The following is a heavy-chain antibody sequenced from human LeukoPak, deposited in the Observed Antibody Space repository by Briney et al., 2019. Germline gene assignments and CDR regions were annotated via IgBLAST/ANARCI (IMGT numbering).Heavy chain of an antibody. J-gene: IGHJ4*02. CDR1: GLTVSSKY. CDR2: MCNNGNT. D-gene: IGHD5-12*01. V-gene: IGHV3-66*02. CDR3: ARAPQGYSGYDLFL. Sequence: GGSLRLSCAVSGLTVSSKYMSWVRQAPGKGLEWVSVMCNNGNTHYADSVKGRFTISRDNSKSTLFLQMNSLRAEDTAVYYCARAPQGYSGYDLFLWGQGTLVTVSS.